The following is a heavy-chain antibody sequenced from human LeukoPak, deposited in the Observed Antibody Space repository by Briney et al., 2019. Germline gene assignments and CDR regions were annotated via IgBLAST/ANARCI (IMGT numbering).Heavy chain of an antibody. CDR2: IWYDGSNK. D-gene: IGHD1-1*01. J-gene: IGHJ6*03. V-gene: IGHV3-33*01. CDR1: GFTFSSYG. CDR3: ARPPTTNYYYYMDV. Sequence: GGSLRLSCAASGFTFSSYGMHWVRQAPGKGLEWVAVIWYDGSNKYYADSVKGRFTISRDNSKNTLYLQMNSLRAEDTAVYYCARPPTTNYYYYMDVWGKGTTVNVSS.